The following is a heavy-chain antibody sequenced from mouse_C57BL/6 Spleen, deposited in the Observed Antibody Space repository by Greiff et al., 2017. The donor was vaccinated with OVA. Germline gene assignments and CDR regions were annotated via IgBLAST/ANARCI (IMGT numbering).Heavy chain of an antibody. J-gene: IGHJ2*01. D-gene: IGHD1-1*01. V-gene: IGHV14-3*01. CDR2: IDPANGNT. Sequence: EVKVVESVAELVRPGASVKLSCTASGFNIKNTYMHWVKQRPEQGLEWIGRIDPANGNTKYAAKFQGKATITADTSSNTAYLQLSSLTSEDTAIYYSAGYYGGSTDYWGQGTTLTVSS. CDR1: GFNIKNTY. CDR3: AGYYGGSTDY.